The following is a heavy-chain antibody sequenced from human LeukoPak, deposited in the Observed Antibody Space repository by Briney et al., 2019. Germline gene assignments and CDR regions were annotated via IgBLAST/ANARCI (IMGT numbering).Heavy chain of an antibody. V-gene: IGHV3-21*01. CDR2: ISSSSSYI. D-gene: IGHD2-2*01. CDR1: GFTFSSYS. J-gene: IGHJ6*02. Sequence: GGSLRLSCAASGFTFSSYSMNWVRQAPGKGLEWVSSISSSSSYIYYADSVKGRFTISRDNAKNSLYLQMNSLRAEDTAVYYCASSVPAAKFYYYGMDVWGQGTTVTVSS. CDR3: ASSVPAAKFYYYGMDV.